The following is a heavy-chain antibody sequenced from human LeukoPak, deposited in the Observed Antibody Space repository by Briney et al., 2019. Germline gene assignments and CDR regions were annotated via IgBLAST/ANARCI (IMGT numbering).Heavy chain of an antibody. CDR2: INPHSGGT. Sequence: GASVKVSCKASGYTFTGYYMHWVRQAPGQGLEWMGWINPHSGGTNYAQKFQGRVTMTRDTSISTAHMELSRLRSDDTAVYYCARGGGILEWLFPDPVLDYWGQGTLVTVSS. CDR1: GYTFTGYY. D-gene: IGHD3-3*01. V-gene: IGHV1-2*02. J-gene: IGHJ4*02. CDR3: ARGGGILEWLFPDPVLDY.